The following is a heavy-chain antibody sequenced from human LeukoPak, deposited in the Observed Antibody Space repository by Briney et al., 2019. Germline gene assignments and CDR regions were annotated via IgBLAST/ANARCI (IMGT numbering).Heavy chain of an antibody. J-gene: IGHJ4*03. CDR3: ARHPYSGMYHFDY. V-gene: IGHV1-2*02. Sequence: ASVSLTCRASGYIFTGYSFYWVRQAPGQGLEWMGWINPNSGGTNSAQKFQGRVTMTRETSISTAYMELSRLTSDDTAVYYCARHPYSGMYHFDYWGKGQWSPA. D-gene: IGHD1-26*01. CDR2: INPNSGGT. CDR1: GYIFTGYS.